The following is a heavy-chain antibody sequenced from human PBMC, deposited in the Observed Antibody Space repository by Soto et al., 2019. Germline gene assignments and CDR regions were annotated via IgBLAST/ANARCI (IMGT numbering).Heavy chain of an antibody. D-gene: IGHD3-16*02. CDR3: ARNPTNVIWFDP. Sequence: ASVKGSCKASGYTFTNYYMRWVRQAPGQGLEWMGIINPSGGSTSYAQKFQGRVTMTRDTSTSTVYMELSSLRSEDTAVYYCARNPTNVIWFDPWGQGTLVTVSS. CDR2: INPSGGST. CDR1: GYTFTNYY. V-gene: IGHV1-46*03. J-gene: IGHJ5*02.